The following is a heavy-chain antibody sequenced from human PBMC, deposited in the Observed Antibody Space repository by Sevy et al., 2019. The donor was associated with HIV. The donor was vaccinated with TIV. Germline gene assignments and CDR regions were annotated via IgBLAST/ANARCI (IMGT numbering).Heavy chain of an antibody. J-gene: IGHJ6*02. CDR1: GFTFSSYA. V-gene: IGHV3-30*18. Sequence: GGSLRLSCAASGFTFSSYAMHWVRQAPGKGLEWVAVISYDGSSKYYPDSVKGRFTVSRDNSKNTLYLQMNSLRAEETAVYYCAKDRCTDDVCEYYYALDVWGQGTTVTVSS. CDR3: AKDRCTDDVCEYYYALDV. CDR2: ISYDGSSK. D-gene: IGHD2-8*01.